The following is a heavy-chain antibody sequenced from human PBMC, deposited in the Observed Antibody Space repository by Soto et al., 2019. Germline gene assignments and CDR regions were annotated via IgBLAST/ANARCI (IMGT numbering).Heavy chain of an antibody. Sequence: SQTLSLTCAISWDSVSSNSAAWNWIRQSPSRGLEWLGRTYYRSKWYNDYAVSVKSRITINPDTSKNQFSLQLNSLTPEDTAVYYSARDVDDCWSGLYYYDMDVWRQGPTVTASS. CDR2: TYYRSKWYN. D-gene: IGHD3-3*01. CDR3: ARDVDDCWSGLYYYDMDV. J-gene: IGHJ6*02. V-gene: IGHV6-1*01. CDR1: WDSVSSNSAA.